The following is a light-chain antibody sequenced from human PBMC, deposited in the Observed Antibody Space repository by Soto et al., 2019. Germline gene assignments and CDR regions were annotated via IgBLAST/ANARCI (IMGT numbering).Light chain of an antibody. CDR3: AAWDDSLNGYV. J-gene: IGLJ1*01. CDR2: SNN. CDR1: RSNIGSNT. V-gene: IGLV1-44*01. Sequence: QSVLTQPPSASGTPGQRVTISCSGSRSNIGSNTLNWYQQLPGTSPKLLLYSNNQRPSGVPYLFSDSKSGSSASLAISGLQSEADADYYCAAWDDSLNGYVFRTRTKVTVL.